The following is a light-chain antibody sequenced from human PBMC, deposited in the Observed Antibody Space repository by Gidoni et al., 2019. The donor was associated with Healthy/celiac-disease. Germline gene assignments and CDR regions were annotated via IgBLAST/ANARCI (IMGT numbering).Light chain of an antibody. V-gene: IGKV1-33*01. CDR2: DAS. CDR1: QDISNY. CDR3: QQYDNLPT. J-gene: IGKJ4*01. Sequence: DIQMTPSPSSLPASVGDRVTITCQASQDISNYLNWYQQKPGKAPKLLIYDASNLETGVPSRFSGSGSGTDFTFTISSLQPEDIATYYCQQYDNLPTFGGGTKVEIK.